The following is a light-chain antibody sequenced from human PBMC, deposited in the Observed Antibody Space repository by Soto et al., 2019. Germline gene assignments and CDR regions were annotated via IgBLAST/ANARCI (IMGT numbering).Light chain of an antibody. CDR2: AAS. CDR1: QSIGYY. V-gene: IGKV1-39*01. Sequence: DIPMTQSPSSLSASVGDRVTITCRASQSIGYYLNWYQQKPGTAPKLLIYAASSLQSGVPSRFSGSGSGTDFPLTISSLQPEDFATYYCQQSYSTPQNTFGQRNKLEIK. J-gene: IGKJ2*01. CDR3: QQSYSTPQNT.